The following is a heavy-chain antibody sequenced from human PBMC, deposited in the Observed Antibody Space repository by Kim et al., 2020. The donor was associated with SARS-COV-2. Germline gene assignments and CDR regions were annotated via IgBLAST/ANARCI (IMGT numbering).Heavy chain of an antibody. Sequence: GGSLRLSCAASGFTFSSYAMSWVRQAPGKGLEWVSAISGSGGSTYYADSVKGRFTISRDNSKNTLYLQMNSLRAEDTAVYYCAKAELGIFPTGSYYFDYWGQGTLVTVSS. D-gene: IGHD7-27*01. CDR1: GFTFSSYA. J-gene: IGHJ4*02. V-gene: IGHV3-23*01. CDR3: AKAELGIFPTGSYYFDY. CDR2: ISGSGGST.